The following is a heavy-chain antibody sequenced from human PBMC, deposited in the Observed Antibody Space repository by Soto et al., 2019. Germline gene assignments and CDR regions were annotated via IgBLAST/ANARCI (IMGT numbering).Heavy chain of an antibody. J-gene: IGHJ6*02. CDR1: GYTFSRYG. Sequence: QGQLVQSGGEVKKPGASVKVSCKASGYTFSRYGISWVRQAPGQGLEWMGWISGYNGDTNYAQKFQGRVTMTIDTSTTNAYMELRGLTSDDTAIYYCAKNGQPPYYYYGLDVWGQGTTVTVSS. D-gene: IGHD2-8*01. V-gene: IGHV1-18*01. CDR2: ISGYNGDT. CDR3: AKNGQPPYYYYGLDV.